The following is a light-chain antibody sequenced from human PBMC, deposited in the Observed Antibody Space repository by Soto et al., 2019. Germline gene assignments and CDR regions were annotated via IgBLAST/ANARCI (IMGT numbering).Light chain of an antibody. V-gene: IGKV1-5*01. J-gene: IGKJ4*01. CDR1: QSISSW. Sequence: DIQMTQSPSTLSASVGDRVTITCRASQSISSWLAWYQQQPGKAPKLLIYDASSFESGVPSRLSGSGSGTEFTLTISSLQPDDFATYYCQQYNSYSPLTFGGGTKVDIK. CDR2: DAS. CDR3: QQYNSYSPLT.